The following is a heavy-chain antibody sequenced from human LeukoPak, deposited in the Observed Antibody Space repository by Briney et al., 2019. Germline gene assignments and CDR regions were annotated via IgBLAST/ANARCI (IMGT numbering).Heavy chain of an antibody. V-gene: IGHV4-4*07. CDR2: IYTSGST. CDR1: GGSISSYY. Sequence: SETLSLTCTVSGGSISSYYWSWIRQPAGKGLEWIGRIYTSGSTNYNPSLKSRVTMSVDTSKNQFSLKLSSVTAADTAVYYCARETSYYDGRGYIRGGFDPWGQGTLVTVSS. J-gene: IGHJ5*02. CDR3: ARETSYYDGRGYIRGGFDP. D-gene: IGHD3-22*01.